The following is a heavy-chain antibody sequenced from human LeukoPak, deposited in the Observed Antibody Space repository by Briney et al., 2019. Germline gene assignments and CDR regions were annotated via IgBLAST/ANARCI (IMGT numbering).Heavy chain of an antibody. CDR3: ARDNYYDSSGHGDY. CDR1: GFTFSSYW. Sequence: GGSLRLSCAASGFTFSSYWMSWVRQAPGKGLEWVANIKQDGSEKYYVDSVKGRFTISRDNAKNSLYLQMNSLRAEDTAVYYCARDNYYDSSGHGDYWGQGTLVTVSS. J-gene: IGHJ4*02. D-gene: IGHD3-22*01. CDR2: IKQDGSEK. V-gene: IGHV3-7*01.